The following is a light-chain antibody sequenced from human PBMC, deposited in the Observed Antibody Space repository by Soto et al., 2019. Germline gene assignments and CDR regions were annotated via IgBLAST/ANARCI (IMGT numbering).Light chain of an antibody. CDR3: SSYAGSYRV. V-gene: IGLV2-8*01. CDR1: SNDVGGYNY. CDR2: EVT. Sequence: QSALTQPPSASGSPGQSVTISCTGTSNDVGGYNYVSWYQQHPGKAPKLMIYEVTKRPSGVPDRFSGSKSGNTASLTVSGLQAEDEADYYCSSYAGSYRVFGTGTKVTVL. J-gene: IGLJ1*01.